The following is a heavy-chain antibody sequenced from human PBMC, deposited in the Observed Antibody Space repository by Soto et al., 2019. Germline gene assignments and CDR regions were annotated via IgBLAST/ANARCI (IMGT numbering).Heavy chain of an antibody. Sequence: QVQLVESGGGVVQPGRSLRLSCTASGFSFSSYGMHWVRQAPGKGLEWVAVIWFDGSNKYYADSVKGRFAISRDNSKKTLFLEMNSLRVDDTAVYYCARYFMPYGSGNYYLYYYYGMDVWGQGTTVTVSS. CDR3: ARYFMPYGSGNYYLYYYYGMDV. D-gene: IGHD3-10*01. V-gene: IGHV3-33*01. CDR2: IWFDGSNK. CDR1: GFSFSSYG. J-gene: IGHJ6*02.